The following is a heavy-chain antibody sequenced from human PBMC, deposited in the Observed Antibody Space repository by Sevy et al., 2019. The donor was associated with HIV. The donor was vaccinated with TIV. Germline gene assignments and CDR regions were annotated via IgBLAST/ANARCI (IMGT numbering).Heavy chain of an antibody. V-gene: IGHV1-18*01. Sequence: ASVKVSCKTSGYAFMSYGVIWVRQAPGQGLEWMGWIGVYNGNANSAQKFRDRVTMTTDTSTGTAHMELTNLRSGDTAVYYCARVPTYYDGSATYFDHWGQGTLVTVSS. CDR2: IGVYNGNA. D-gene: IGHD3-10*01. CDR3: ARVPTYYDGSATYFDH. J-gene: IGHJ4*02. CDR1: GYAFMSYG.